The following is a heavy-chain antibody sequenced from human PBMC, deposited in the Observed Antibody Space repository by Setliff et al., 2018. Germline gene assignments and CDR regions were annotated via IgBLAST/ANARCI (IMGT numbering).Heavy chain of an antibody. CDR1: GYTFTSYY. Sequence: ASVKVSCKASGYTFTSYYMHWVRQAPGQGREWMGLINPTGGSTSYAQNFRGRVTMTTDMSTSTVYMELRTLRSDDTAVYFCARRPIALAGYRKGAFDIWGQGTMVTVSS. CDR3: ARRPIALAGYRKGAFDI. J-gene: IGHJ3*02. CDR2: INPTGGST. V-gene: IGHV1-46*01. D-gene: IGHD6-19*01.